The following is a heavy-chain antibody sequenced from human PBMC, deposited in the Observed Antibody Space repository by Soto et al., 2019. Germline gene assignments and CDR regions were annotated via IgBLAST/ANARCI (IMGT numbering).Heavy chain of an antibody. CDR1: GFTFSSYA. Sequence: GGSLRLSCAASGFTFSSYAMSWVRQAPGKGLEWVLAISGSGGSTYYADSVKGRFTISRDNSKNTLYLQMNSLRAEDTAVYYCAKPSNPGYSSGWYLGYWGQGTLVTVSS. D-gene: IGHD6-19*01. CDR3: AKPSNPGYSSGWYLGY. CDR2: ISGSGGST. V-gene: IGHV3-23*01. J-gene: IGHJ4*02.